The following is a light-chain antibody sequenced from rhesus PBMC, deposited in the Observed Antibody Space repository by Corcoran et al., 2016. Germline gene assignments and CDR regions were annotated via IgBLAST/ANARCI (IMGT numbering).Light chain of an antibody. Sequence: DIVMTQTPLSLPVTPGEPASISCRSSQSLLDSEDGNTYLDWYLQKPGQSPQLLFYEVSNRASGVPDRFSGSGSDTDFTLKISRVEAGDVGVYYCRQALEFPLTFGGGTKVEIK. V-gene: IGKV2-104*02. CDR2: EVS. CDR3: RQALEFPLT. CDR1: QSLLDSEDGNTY. J-gene: IGKJ4*01.